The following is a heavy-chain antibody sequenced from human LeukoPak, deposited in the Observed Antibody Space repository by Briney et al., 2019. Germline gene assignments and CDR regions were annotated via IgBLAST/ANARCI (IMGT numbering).Heavy chain of an antibody. V-gene: IGHV4-61*02. CDR1: GGSISSGSYY. Sequence: SETLSLTCTVSGGSISSGSYYWSWIRQPAGKGLEWIGRIYTSGSTNYNPSLKSRVTISVDTSKNHFSLKLGSVTAADTAVYYCARETVAGVWFDPWGQGTLVTVSS. CDR3: ARETVAGVWFDP. CDR2: IYTSGST. D-gene: IGHD6-19*01. J-gene: IGHJ5*02.